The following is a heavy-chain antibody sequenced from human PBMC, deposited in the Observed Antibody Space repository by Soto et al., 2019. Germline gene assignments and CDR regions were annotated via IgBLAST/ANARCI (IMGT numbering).Heavy chain of an antibody. CDR1: GGTFSSYA. D-gene: IGHD1-7*01. V-gene: IGHV1-69*13. Sequence: SVKVSCKASGGTFSSYAISWVRQAPGQGLEWMGGIIPIFGTANYAQKFQGRVTITADESTSTAYMELSSLRSEDTAVYYCATGRTGTTTKHYSYYYGMDVWGQGTTVTVSS. CDR3: ATGRTGTTTKHYSYYYGMDV. CDR2: IIPIFGTA. J-gene: IGHJ6*02.